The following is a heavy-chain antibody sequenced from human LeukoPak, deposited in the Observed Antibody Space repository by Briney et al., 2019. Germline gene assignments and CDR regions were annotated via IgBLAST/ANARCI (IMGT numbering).Heavy chain of an antibody. CDR1: GYTFTSYY. Sequence: ASVKVSCKASGYTFTSYYMHWVRQAPGQGLEWMGIIDPSGGSTSYAQKFQGRVTMTRDMSTSTVYMELSSLRSEDTAVYYCARKIDCSGGSCYSEAFDYWGRGTLVTVSS. D-gene: IGHD2-15*01. CDR3: ARKIDCSGGSCYSEAFDY. J-gene: IGHJ4*02. CDR2: IDPSGGST. V-gene: IGHV1-46*01.